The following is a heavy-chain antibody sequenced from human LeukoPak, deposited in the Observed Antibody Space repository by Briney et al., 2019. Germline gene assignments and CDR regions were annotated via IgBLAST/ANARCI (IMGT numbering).Heavy chain of an antibody. V-gene: IGHV3-33*01. Sequence: GGSLRLSCAASGFIFSNYGMHWVRQAPGKGLEWVALTWYDESNKYYADSVKGRFTISRDNSKNTLYLQMNSLRAEDTAVYYCARDLVIFGVANYYGMDVWGQGTTVTVSS. CDR2: TWYDESNK. D-gene: IGHD3-3*01. CDR1: GFIFSNYG. J-gene: IGHJ6*02. CDR3: ARDLVIFGVANYYGMDV.